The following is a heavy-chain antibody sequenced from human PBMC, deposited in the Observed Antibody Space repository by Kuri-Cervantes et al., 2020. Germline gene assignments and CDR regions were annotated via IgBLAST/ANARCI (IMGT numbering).Heavy chain of an antibody. J-gene: IGHJ6*02. CDR1: GYTFTGYY. CDR3: ARDHYDILTGYETYYYYYGMDV. V-gene: IGHV1-2*02. Sequence: ASVKVSCKASGYTFTGYYMHWVRQAPGQGLEWMGWINPNSGGTNYAQKFQGRVTMTRDTSISTAYMELSRLRSDDTAVYYCARDHYDILTGYETYYYYYGMDVWGQGTTVTVSS. CDR2: INPNSGGT. D-gene: IGHD3-9*01.